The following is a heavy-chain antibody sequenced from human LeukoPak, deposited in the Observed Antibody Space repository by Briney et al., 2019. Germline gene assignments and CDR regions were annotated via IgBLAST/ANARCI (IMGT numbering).Heavy chain of an antibody. J-gene: IGHJ3*02. V-gene: IGHV4-59*01. CDR2: IYYSGST. CDR1: GGSMSNYY. Sequence: SETLSLTCTVSGGSMSNYYWTWIRQPPGKGLEWIGYIYYSGSTNYNPSVESRVTISIATSKNQFSLRLDSVTAADTAVYYCARGYDFWSGYRAFDIWGQGTMVTVSS. D-gene: IGHD3-3*01. CDR3: ARGYDFWSGYRAFDI.